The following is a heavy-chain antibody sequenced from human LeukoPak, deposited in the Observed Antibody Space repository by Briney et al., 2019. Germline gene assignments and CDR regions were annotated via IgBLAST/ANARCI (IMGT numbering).Heavy chain of an antibody. D-gene: IGHD6-19*01. CDR3: ATVAGTFFDAFDM. Sequence: GGSLRLSCVASGFTFSNYWIHWVRQAPGKGLVWVSRINTDGSNTLYADSVKGRFTISRDNAKNTLYLQMNSLRVEDTAVYYCATVAGTFFDAFDMWGQGTMVTVSS. CDR2: INTDGSNT. V-gene: IGHV3-74*01. CDR1: GFTFSNYW. J-gene: IGHJ3*02.